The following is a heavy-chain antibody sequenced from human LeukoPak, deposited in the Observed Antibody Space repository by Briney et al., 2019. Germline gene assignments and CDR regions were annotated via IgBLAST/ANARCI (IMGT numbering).Heavy chain of an antibody. V-gene: IGHV4-59*08. CDR2: VYYTGSA. CDR1: GGSITNYY. J-gene: IGHJ4*02. Sequence: SETLSLTCTVSGGSITNYYWTWMRQSPGKGLEWFGYVYYTGSANYNPSLKSRVTILVDTSKNQFSLNLISVTAADTSVYYCARLAPVAHSGDYLGYFDYWGQGILVTVSS. CDR3: ARLAPVAHSGDYLGYFDY. D-gene: IGHD4-17*01.